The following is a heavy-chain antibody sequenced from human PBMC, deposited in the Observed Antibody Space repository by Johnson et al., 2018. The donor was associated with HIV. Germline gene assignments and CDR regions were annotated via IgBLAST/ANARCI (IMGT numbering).Heavy chain of an antibody. V-gene: IGHV3-30*04. Sequence: MQLVESGGGVVQPGRSLRLSCAASGFTFSSYAMHWVRQAPGKGLEWVAVISYDGRNKYYADSVKGRFTISRDNSKNTLYLQMNSLRAEDTAVYYCARDNEDIVLVGAFDIWGQGTMVTVSS. CDR2: ISYDGRNK. CDR1: GFTFSSYA. J-gene: IGHJ3*02. D-gene: IGHD2-8*02. CDR3: ARDNEDIVLVGAFDI.